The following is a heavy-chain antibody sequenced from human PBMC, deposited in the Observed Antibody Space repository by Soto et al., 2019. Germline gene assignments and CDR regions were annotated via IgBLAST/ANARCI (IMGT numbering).Heavy chain of an antibody. V-gene: IGHV3-48*01. D-gene: IGHD5-12*01. CDR3: AKRSGYQEAAYLDS. CDR1: GFTFRNYG. CDR2: IGIGSSTK. J-gene: IGHJ4*02. Sequence: PGGSLRLSCAASGFTFRNYGMNWVRQAPGKGLEWVSYIGIGSSTKYYADSVKGRFTISRDNAKNTLYLQMNSLRAEDTAVYYCAKRSGYQEAAYLDSWGQGTLVTVSS.